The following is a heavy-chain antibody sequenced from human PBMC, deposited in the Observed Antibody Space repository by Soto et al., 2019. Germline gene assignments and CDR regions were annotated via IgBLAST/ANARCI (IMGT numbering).Heavy chain of an antibody. CDR2: MLYDGSNE. CDR3: ARDRHSTSSYGMDV. D-gene: IGHD1-1*01. V-gene: IGHV3-30-3*01. CDR1: GFTFSTYT. J-gene: IGHJ6*02. Sequence: GGSLRLSCAASGFTFSTYTMHWVRQAPGKGLEWVAVMLYDGSNEYYADSVEGRFTISRDNSKNMLFLQMNSLRAEDTAVYSCARDRHSTSSYGMDVWGQGTTVTVSS.